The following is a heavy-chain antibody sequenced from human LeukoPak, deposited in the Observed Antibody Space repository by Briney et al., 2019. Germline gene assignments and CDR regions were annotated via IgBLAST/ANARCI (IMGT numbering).Heavy chain of an antibody. V-gene: IGHV4-61*02. CDR2: IYTSGST. Sequence: SETLSLTCTVSGGSISSGSYYWSWIRQPAGKGLEWIGRIYTSGSTNYNPSLKSRVTISVDTSKNQFSLKLSSVTAADTAVYYCARDGYNVGAFDIWGQGTMVTVSS. D-gene: IGHD5-24*01. J-gene: IGHJ3*02. CDR3: ARDGYNVGAFDI. CDR1: GGSISSGSYY.